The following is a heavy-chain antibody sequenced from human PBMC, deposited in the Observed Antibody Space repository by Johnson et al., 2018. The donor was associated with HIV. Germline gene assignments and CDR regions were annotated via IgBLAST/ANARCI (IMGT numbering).Heavy chain of an antibody. CDR2: IKPDGSEQ. CDR3: ARGLGWDTNVAFVS. J-gene: IGHJ3*02. CDR1: GFTFSSFW. Sequence: DVQVVESGGGLVQPGGSLRLSCAASGFTFSSFWMTWVRQAPGKGLEWVANIKPDGSEQYFVDSVKGRFIISRDNAKNSLYLQMNSLRDADTAVYYCARGLGWDTNVAFVSWGQGTVVTVSS. V-gene: IGHV3-7*01. D-gene: IGHD4-23*01.